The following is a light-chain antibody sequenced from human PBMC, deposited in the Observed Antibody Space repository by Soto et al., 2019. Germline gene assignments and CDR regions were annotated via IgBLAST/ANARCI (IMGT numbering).Light chain of an antibody. Sequence: DIQMTQSPSSLSASVGDRVTITCRASQSISSYLNWYQQKPGKASKLLIYAASSLQSGVPSRFSGSGSGTDFTSSISSLQPQDFATYYCQQSYSTPYTFCQGTKVEIK. CDR1: QSISSY. V-gene: IGKV1-39*01. CDR3: QQSYSTPYT. CDR2: AAS. J-gene: IGKJ2*01.